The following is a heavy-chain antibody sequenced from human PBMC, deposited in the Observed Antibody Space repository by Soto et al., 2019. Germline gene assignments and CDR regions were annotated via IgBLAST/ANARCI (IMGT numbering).Heavy chain of an antibody. J-gene: IGHJ6*02. CDR2: IYYSGST. V-gene: IGHV4-31*03. D-gene: IGHD5-18*01. CDR3: ARDTARGYCYGMDV. CDR1: GGSISSGGYY. Sequence: KTSETLSLTCTVSGGSISSGGYYWSWIRQHPGKGLEWIGYIYYSGSTYYNPSLKSRVTISVDTSKNQFSLKLSSVTAADTAVYYCARDTARGYCYGMDVWGQGTTVTVS.